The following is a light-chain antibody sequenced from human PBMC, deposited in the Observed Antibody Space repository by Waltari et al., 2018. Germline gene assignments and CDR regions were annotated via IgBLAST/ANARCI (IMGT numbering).Light chain of an antibody. CDR3: QQSNSMPLT. Sequence: DIHMTQSPSSLSASVGDRVTITCRASQSIGGYLNWYQQKPGKAPDLLIYDASSLQSGVPSRFSGSGSWTDFTLTITTLQPEDFATYYCQQSNSMPLTFGGGTKVEIK. CDR1: QSIGGY. V-gene: IGKV1-39*01. J-gene: IGKJ4*01. CDR2: DAS.